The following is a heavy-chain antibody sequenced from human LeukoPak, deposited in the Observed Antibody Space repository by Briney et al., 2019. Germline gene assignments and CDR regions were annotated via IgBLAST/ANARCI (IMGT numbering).Heavy chain of an antibody. J-gene: IGHJ4*02. D-gene: IGHD3-22*01. V-gene: IGHV3-23*01. CDR1: GFTFSSYA. CDR3: AKESDDSSGYSFDY. Sequence: GGSLRLSCAASGFTFSSYAMSWVRQAPGKGLEWVSSISGSGGSTYYAGSVKGRFTISRDNTKNTLYLQMNSLRAEDTAVYYCAKESDDSSGYSFDYWGQGTLVTVSS. CDR2: ISGSGGST.